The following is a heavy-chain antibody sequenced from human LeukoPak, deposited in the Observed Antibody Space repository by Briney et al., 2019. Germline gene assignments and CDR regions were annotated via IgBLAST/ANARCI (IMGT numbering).Heavy chain of an antibody. V-gene: IGHV4-59*01. J-gene: IGHJ4*02. CDR3: ARSSDYYDSSGTFDY. Sequence: SETLSLTCTVSGGSISSYYWSWIRQPPGKGLEWIGYIYYSGSTNYNPSLKSRVTISVDTSKNQFSLKLSSVTAVDTAVYYCARSSDYYDSSGTFDYWGQGTLVTVSS. D-gene: IGHD3-22*01. CDR1: GGSISSYY. CDR2: IYYSGST.